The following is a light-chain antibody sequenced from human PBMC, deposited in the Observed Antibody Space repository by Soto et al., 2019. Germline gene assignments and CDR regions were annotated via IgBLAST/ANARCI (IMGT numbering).Light chain of an antibody. CDR2: DAS. Sequence: DIQMTQSPSTLSASVGDRVTITCRASQSISSWLAWYQQKPGKAPKLLIYDASSLESGVPSRFSGSGSGTEFTLTISILQPDGFATYYCQQYNSYPWTVGQGTKVEIK. J-gene: IGKJ1*01. CDR1: QSISSW. V-gene: IGKV1-5*01. CDR3: QQYNSYPWT.